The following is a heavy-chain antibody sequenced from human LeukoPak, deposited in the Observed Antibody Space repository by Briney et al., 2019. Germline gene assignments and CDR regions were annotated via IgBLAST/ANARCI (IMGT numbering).Heavy chain of an antibody. CDR2: FDPEDGET. Sequence: ASVKVSRKVSGYTLTELSMHWVRQAPGKGLEWMGGFDPEDGETIYAQKFQGRVTMTEDTSTDTAYMELSSLRSEDTAVYYCATPGDYSGSYYSAFDIWGQGTMVTVSS. D-gene: IGHD1-26*01. CDR1: GYTLTELS. V-gene: IGHV1-24*01. J-gene: IGHJ3*02. CDR3: ATPGDYSGSYYSAFDI.